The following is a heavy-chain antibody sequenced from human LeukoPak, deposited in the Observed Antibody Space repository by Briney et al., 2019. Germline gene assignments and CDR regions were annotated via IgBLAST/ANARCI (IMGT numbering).Heavy chain of an antibody. CDR2: IDHSGSI. Sequence: SETLSLTCTVSGGSISSSRYYWGWIRQPPGTGLEWIASIDHSGSIYYNPSLESRVTMSVDTSKNQFSLRLSSVTAADTAVYYCARERGRLSFGEFKSGAFDIWGQGTMVTVSS. V-gene: IGHV4-39*07. D-gene: IGHD3-10*01. CDR3: ARERGRLSFGEFKSGAFDI. CDR1: GGSISSSRYY. J-gene: IGHJ3*02.